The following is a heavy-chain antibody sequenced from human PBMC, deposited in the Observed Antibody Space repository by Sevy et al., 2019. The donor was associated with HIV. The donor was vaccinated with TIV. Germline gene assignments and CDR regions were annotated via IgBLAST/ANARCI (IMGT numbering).Heavy chain of an antibody. J-gene: IGHJ4*02. CDR2: ISYHGRDK. CDR3: AKDYSAGITMVRGAYRARGDYFDY. Sequence: GGSLRLSCVVSGISFTTSGMHWVRQAPGKGLEWVAVISYHGRDKFYAESVKGRSTISRDNSKNMLYLQMNSLRAEDTAVYYCAKDYSAGITMVRGAYRARGDYFDYWGQGTQVTVSS. D-gene: IGHD3-10*01. CDR1: GISFTTSG. V-gene: IGHV3-30*18.